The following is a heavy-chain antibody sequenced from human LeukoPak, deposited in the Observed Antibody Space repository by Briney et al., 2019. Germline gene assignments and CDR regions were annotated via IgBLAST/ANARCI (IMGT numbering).Heavy chain of an antibody. Sequence: PGESLKISCKGSGYSFTSYWIGWVRQMPGKGLEWMAVIYPGDSDTRYSPSFQGQVTISADNSSNTADLQWSSLKASDTAMYYCARSSDSSGYYDYFDFWGQGTLITVSP. D-gene: IGHD3-22*01. CDR3: ARSSDSSGYYDYFDF. CDR2: IYPGDSDT. V-gene: IGHV5-51*01. CDR1: GYSFTSYW. J-gene: IGHJ4*02.